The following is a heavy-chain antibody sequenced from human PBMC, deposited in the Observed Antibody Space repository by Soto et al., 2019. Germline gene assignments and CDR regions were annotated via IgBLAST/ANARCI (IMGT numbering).Heavy chain of an antibody. Sequence: SETLSLTCTVSGGSISSGGYYWSWIRQHPGKGLEWIGYIYYSGSTYYNPSLKSLVTISVDTSKNQFALKLSSVTAADTAVYYCARENLWRLNYYFDYWGQGTLVTSPQ. V-gene: IGHV4-31*01. J-gene: IGHJ4*02. CDR1: GGSISSGGYY. CDR3: ARENLWRLNYYFDY. D-gene: IGHD2-8*01. CDR2: IYYSGST.